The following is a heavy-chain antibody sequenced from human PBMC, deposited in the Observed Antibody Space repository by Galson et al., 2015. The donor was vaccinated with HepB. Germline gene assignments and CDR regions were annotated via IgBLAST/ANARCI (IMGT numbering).Heavy chain of an antibody. CDR3: ARGSGSYNRAFDI. CDR2: IWYDGSNK. J-gene: IGHJ3*02. D-gene: IGHD1-26*01. Sequence: SLRLSCAASGFTFSSYGMHWVRQAPGKGLEWVAVIWYDGSNKYYADSVKGRFTISRDNSKNTLYLQMNSLRAEDTAVYYCARGSGSYNRAFDIWGQGTMVTVSS. CDR1: GFTFSSYG. V-gene: IGHV3-33*01.